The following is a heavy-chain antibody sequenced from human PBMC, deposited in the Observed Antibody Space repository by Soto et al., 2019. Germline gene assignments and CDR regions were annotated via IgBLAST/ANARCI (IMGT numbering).Heavy chain of an antibody. Sequence: GGSLRLSCAVSGFTFSDHDMDWVRQAPGKGLEWVGRSRSKANSYTTPYAASVKGRFTISRDDSKNSLSLQMNSLKTEDTAVYYCAVDIVGTGSYWGPGTLVTVSS. V-gene: IGHV3-72*01. CDR1: GFTFSDHD. CDR3: AVDIVGTGSY. CDR2: SRSKANSYTT. D-gene: IGHD5-12*01. J-gene: IGHJ4*02.